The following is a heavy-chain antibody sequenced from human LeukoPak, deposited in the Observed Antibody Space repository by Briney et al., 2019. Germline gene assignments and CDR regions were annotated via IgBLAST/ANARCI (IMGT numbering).Heavy chain of an antibody. CDR3: AREWERLLDY. V-gene: IGHV4-61*02. CDR2: IYTSGST. Sequence: PSETLSLTCTVSGGSISSGSYYWSWIRQPAGKGLEWIGRIYTSGSTNYNPSLKSRVTISVDTSKNQFSLKLSPVTAADTAVYYCAREWERLLDYWGQGTLVTVSS. CDR1: GGSISSGSYY. D-gene: IGHD1-1*01. J-gene: IGHJ4*02.